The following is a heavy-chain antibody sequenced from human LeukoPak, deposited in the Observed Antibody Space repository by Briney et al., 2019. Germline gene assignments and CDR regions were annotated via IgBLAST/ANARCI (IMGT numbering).Heavy chain of an antibody. CDR1: GGSFSDYY. V-gene: IGHV4-59*10. D-gene: IGHD3-10*01. J-gene: IGHJ4*02. Sequence: SETLSLTCAVYGGSFSDYYWSWIRQPAGKGLEWIGRIYTSGGTNYNPSLKSRVTISADTSKNQFSLKLSSVTAADTAVYYCARGGFGESLESYWGQGTLVTVSS. CDR3: ARGGFGESLESY. CDR2: IYTSGGT.